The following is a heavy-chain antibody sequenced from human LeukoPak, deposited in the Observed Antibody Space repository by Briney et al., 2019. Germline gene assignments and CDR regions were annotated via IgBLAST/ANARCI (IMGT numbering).Heavy chain of an antibody. CDR2: ISSSRGTM. Sequence: GGSLRLSCTASGFTLSSYDMNWVRQAPGKGLEWVSKISSSRGTMYYADSVKGRFTMSTDNAKNSLFLQMDSLRDEDTAVYYCASGTGGFYWGQGTLVTVSS. V-gene: IGHV3-48*03. CDR1: GFTLSSYD. J-gene: IGHJ4*02. D-gene: IGHD3/OR15-3a*01. CDR3: ASGTGGFY.